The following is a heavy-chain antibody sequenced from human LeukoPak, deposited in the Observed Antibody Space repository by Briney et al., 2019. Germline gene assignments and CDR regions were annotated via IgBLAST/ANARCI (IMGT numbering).Heavy chain of an antibody. V-gene: IGHV4-59*01. D-gene: IGHD3-10*01. CDR3: ARVFDSGSQAYFYYMDV. CDR2: IYYSGTT. CDR1: GASIDSYY. J-gene: IGHJ6*03. Sequence: SETLSLTCTISGASIDSYYWSWIRQPPGKGLEWIGYIYYSGTTNYNPSLKRRVTISVDTSKNQFSLKVSSVTAADTAVYYCARVFDSGSQAYFYYMDVWGKGTTVTISS.